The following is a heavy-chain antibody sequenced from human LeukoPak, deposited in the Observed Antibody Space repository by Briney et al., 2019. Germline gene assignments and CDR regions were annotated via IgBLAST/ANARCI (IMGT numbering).Heavy chain of an antibody. J-gene: IGHJ4*02. V-gene: IGHV4-34*01. CDR3: ARGLFTNYVTGPLDY. CDR1: GGSFSGHY. Sequence: TSETLSLTCAVYGGSFSGHYWSWIRQPPGKGLEWIGEINHSGSTNYNPSLKSRVRISVDTSKKQFSLKVSSVTAADTAMYYCARGLFTNYVTGPLDYWGQGTLVTVSS. D-gene: IGHD4/OR15-4a*01. CDR2: INHSGST.